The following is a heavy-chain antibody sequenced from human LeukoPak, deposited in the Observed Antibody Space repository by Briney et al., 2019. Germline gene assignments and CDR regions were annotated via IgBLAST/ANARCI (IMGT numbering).Heavy chain of an antibody. CDR1: RFTFSNAW. D-gene: IGHD2-2*02. J-gene: IGHJ4*02. Sequence: GGSLRLSCAASRFTFSNAWMSWVRQAPGKGLEWGGRIKSKTDGGTIDYAAPVKGRFIRSRDDSKNTVYLQMNSLKTEDTAVYYCTTVFNIVVVPAAIHDYWGQGTLVTVSS. V-gene: IGHV3-15*01. CDR3: TTVFNIVVVPAAIHDY. CDR2: IKSKTDGGTI.